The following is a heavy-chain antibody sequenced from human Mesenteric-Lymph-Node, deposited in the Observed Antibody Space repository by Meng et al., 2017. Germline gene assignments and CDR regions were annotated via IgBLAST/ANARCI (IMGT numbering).Heavy chain of an antibody. D-gene: IGHD6-19*01. J-gene: IGHJ4*02. CDR2: IYYSGST. Sequence: QGQLQESGPGLLKPSQTLSLTCTVSGGSVSRGGYYWTWIRQHPGKGLEWFGHIYYSGSTFYNPSLKRRVIISIDTSKNQFSLNLRSVTAADTAVYYCARVSSGWDYFDYWGQGTLVTVSS. CDR3: ARVSSGWDYFDY. V-gene: IGHV4-31*03. CDR1: GGSVSRGGYY.